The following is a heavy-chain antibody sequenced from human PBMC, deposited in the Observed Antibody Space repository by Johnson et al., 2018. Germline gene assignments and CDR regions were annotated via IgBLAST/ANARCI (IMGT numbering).Heavy chain of an antibody. CDR3: TTDPTASPDCIGPGCSPLSERDV. Sequence: DVQLVESGGGLVKPGGSLRLSCAASGFTFNKAWMRWVRQAPGKGLQWVGHIRSKTDGGTTDYAAPVKGRFTISRDDSKNTLYLQMDSLKTEDPAVYYCTTDPTASPDCIGPGCSPLSERDVWGQGATVTVSS. CDR1: GFTFNKAW. V-gene: IGHV3-15*01. CDR2: IRSKTDGGTT. D-gene: IGHD2-15*01. J-gene: IGHJ6*02.